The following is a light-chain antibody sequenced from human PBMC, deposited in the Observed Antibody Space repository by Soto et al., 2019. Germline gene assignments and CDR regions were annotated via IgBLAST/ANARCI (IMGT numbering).Light chain of an antibody. J-gene: IGKJ1*01. CDR3: QQYGGSPRT. Sequence: EIVMTQSPGTLSVSPGERATLPCRASQTVSSSLAWYQQKPGQAPRLLISGASSRAADIPDRFSGSGSGTDFTLTINRLEPEDFAVYYCQQYGGSPRTFGQGTKVDIK. V-gene: IGKV3-20*01. CDR1: QTVSSS. CDR2: GAS.